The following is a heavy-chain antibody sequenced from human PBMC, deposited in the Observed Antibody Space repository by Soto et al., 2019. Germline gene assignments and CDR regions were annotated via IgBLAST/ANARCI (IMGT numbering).Heavy chain of an antibody. V-gene: IGHV3-23*01. CDR2: ISGSGGST. J-gene: IGHJ5*02. Sequence: GGSLRLSCAASGFTFSSYAMSWVRQAPGKGLEWVSAISGSGGSTYYADSVKGRFTISRDNSKNTLYLQMNSLRAEDTAVYYCAKDYDSSGYYYQSSWFDPWGQGTLVTVSS. CDR3: AKDYDSSGYYYQSSWFDP. CDR1: GFTFSSYA. D-gene: IGHD3-22*01.